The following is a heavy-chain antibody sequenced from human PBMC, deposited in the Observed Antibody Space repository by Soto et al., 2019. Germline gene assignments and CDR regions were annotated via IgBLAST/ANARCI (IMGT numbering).Heavy chain of an antibody. J-gene: IGHJ6*02. V-gene: IGHV5-51*01. Sequence: PGESLKISCKGSGYSFTSYWIGWVRQMPGKGLEWMGIIYPGDSDTRYSPSFQGQVTISADKSISTAYLQWSSLKASDTAVYYCARGGSSSSSLWYYYYYGMDVWGQGTTVTVS. D-gene: IGHD6-6*01. CDR3: ARGGSSSSSLWYYYYYGMDV. CDR1: GYSFTSYW. CDR2: IYPGDSDT.